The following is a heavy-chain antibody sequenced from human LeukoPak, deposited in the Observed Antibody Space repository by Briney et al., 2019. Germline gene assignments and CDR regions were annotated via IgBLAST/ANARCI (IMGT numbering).Heavy chain of an antibody. CDR3: ARDSGSYREVDY. D-gene: IGHD1-26*01. V-gene: IGHV3-23*01. Sequence: PGGSLRLSCAASGFTFSSYAMSWVRQAPGKGLEWVSAISGSGGSTYYADSVKGRFTISRDNSKNTLYLQMNSLRAEDTAVYYCARDSGSYREVDYWGQGTLVTVSS. J-gene: IGHJ4*02. CDR2: ISGSGGST. CDR1: GFTFSSYA.